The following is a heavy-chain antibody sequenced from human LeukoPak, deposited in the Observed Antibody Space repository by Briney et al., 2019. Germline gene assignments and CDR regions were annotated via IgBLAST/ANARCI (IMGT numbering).Heavy chain of an antibody. CDR1: GGSISSYY. V-gene: IGHV4-59*01. CDR3: ARTTDSSGWYDVGGY. Sequence: SETLSLTCTVSGGSISSYYWSWIRQPPGKGLEWIGYIYYSGSTNYNPSLKSRVTISVDTSKNQFSLKLSSVTAADTAVYYCARTTDSSGWYDVGGYWGQGTLVTVSA. D-gene: IGHD6-19*01. CDR2: IYYSGST. J-gene: IGHJ4*02.